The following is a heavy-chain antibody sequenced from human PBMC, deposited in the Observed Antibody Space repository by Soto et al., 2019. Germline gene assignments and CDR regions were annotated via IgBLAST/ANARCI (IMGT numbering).Heavy chain of an antibody. Sequence: QLQLQESGSGLVKPSQTLSLTCAVSGGSISSGGYSWSWIRQPPGKGLEWIGCIYYSGSIYYNPSFKNRVTISVVCSKNHFSLKLSSVTVVDTAVYYCAGVPDYCCQGTLVTVSS. CDR3: AGVPDY. CDR2: IYYSGSI. CDR1: GGSISSGGYS. J-gene: IGHJ4*02. V-gene: IGHV4-30-2*01.